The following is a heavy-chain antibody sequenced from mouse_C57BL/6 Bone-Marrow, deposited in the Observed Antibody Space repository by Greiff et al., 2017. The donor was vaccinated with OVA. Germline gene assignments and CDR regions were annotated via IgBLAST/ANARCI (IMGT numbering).Heavy chain of an antibody. CDR3: ARRGDYYGRNYFDY. V-gene: IGHV5-6*02. Sequence: EVKVEESGGDLVKPGGSLKLSCAASGFTFSSYGMSWVRQTPDKRLEWVATISSGGSYTYYPDSVKGRFTISRDNAKNTLNLQMSSLKSEDTAMYYCARRGDYYGRNYFDYWGQGTTLTVSS. J-gene: IGHJ2*01. CDR2: ISSGGSYT. D-gene: IGHD1-1*01. CDR1: GFTFSSYG.